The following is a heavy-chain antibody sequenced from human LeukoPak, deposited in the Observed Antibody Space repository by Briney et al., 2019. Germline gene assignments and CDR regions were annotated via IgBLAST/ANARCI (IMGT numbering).Heavy chain of an antibody. CDR1: GFTFSSYS. CDR2: ITSNGGST. J-gene: IGHJ4*02. V-gene: IGHV3-23*01. Sequence: GGSLRLSCAASGFTFSSYSMNWVRQAPGKGLEWVSTITSNGGSTYYADSVEGRFTISRDNSKNTLYLHMNSVRAEDTAVYYCAKGGCSASCYSTYWAQGTLVTVSS. CDR3: AKGGCSASCYSTY. D-gene: IGHD2-2*02.